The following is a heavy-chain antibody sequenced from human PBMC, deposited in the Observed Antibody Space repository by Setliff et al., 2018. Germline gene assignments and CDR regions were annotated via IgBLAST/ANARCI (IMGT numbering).Heavy chain of an antibody. Sequence: PGGSLRLSCAASGFTFSAYGMSWVRQAPGKGLEWVSAISGSGGSTYYADSVKGRFTISRDNSKNTLYLQMDSLRVEDTAVYYCVRGEMFSTSPRADWGQGTQVTVSS. D-gene: IGHD2-2*01. CDR1: GFTFSAYG. J-gene: IGHJ4*02. V-gene: IGHV3-23*01. CDR2: ISGSGGST. CDR3: VRGEMFSTSPRAD.